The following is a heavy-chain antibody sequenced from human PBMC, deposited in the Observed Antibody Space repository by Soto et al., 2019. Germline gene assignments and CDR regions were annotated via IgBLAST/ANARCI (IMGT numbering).Heavy chain of an antibody. CDR1: GYSFTSYW. V-gene: IGHV5-51*01. CDR2: IYPGDSDT. Sequence: GESLKISCQGSGYSFTSYWIGWVRQMPGKGLEWMGIIYPGDSDTRYSPSFQGQVTISADKSISTAYLQWSSLKASDTAMYYCARLAYCGGDCYSQAFDIWGQGTMVTVSS. CDR3: ARLAYCGGDCYSQAFDI. J-gene: IGHJ3*02. D-gene: IGHD2-21*02.